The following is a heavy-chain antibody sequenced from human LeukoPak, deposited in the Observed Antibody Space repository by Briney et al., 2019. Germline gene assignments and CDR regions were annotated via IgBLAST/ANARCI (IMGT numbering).Heavy chain of an antibody. V-gene: IGHV3-53*01. J-gene: IGHJ4*02. Sequence: PGGSLRLSCAASGFTFSSYAMSWVRQAPGKGLEWVSVIYSGGSTYYADSVKGRFTISRDNSKNTLYLQMNSLRAEDTAVYYCARVRAGELDYWGQGTLVTVSS. CDR1: GFTFSSYA. CDR3: ARVRAGELDY. CDR2: IYSGGST. D-gene: IGHD7-27*01.